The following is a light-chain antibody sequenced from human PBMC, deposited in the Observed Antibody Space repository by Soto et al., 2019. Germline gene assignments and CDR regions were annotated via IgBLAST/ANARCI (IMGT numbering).Light chain of an antibody. J-gene: IGKJ4*01. V-gene: IGKV1-27*01. CDR1: LPISNY. CDR2: AAS. CDR3: QKYNSAPRT. Sequence: IKMDDSPSTVSGSVGDRITITCLASLPISNYLAWYQQKPGKIPNLLIYAASTLQAGVPSRFSGSGSGTDFTLTFSSLQPEDVAAYYCQKYNSAPRTFGGGTKVDI.